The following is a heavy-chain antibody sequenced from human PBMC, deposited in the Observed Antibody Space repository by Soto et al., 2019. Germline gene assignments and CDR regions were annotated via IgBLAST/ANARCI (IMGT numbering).Heavy chain of an antibody. CDR2: IIPIFGTA. J-gene: IGHJ4*02. CDR1: GGTFSSYA. V-gene: IGHV1-69*01. CDR3: ARTYSSSDTFDY. Sequence: QVQLVQSGAEVKKPGSSVKVSCKASGGTFSSYAISWVRQAPGQGLEWMGGIIPIFGTANYAQKFQGRVTITADESTSTDYMELSSMRSEDTAVYYCARTYSSSDTFDYGGQGTLFTVSA. D-gene: IGHD6-6*01.